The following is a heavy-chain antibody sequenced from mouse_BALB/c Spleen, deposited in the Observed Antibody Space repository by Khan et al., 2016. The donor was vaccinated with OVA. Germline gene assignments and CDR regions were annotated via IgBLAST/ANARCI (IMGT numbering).Heavy chain of an antibody. J-gene: IGHJ1*01. CDR1: GFSFTTYT. CDR3: TRDGNYAHWYFDV. D-gene: IGHD2-1*01. V-gene: IGHV5-6-4*01. CDR2: INSGSTYT. Sequence: EVELVESGGGLVRPGGSLKLSCAASGFSFTTYTMSWVRQTPERRLEWVATINSGSTYTYYPDSVKGRFTISRDNAKNTLYLQMSILKSEDTAMYYCTRDGNYAHWYFDVWGAGTTVTVSS.